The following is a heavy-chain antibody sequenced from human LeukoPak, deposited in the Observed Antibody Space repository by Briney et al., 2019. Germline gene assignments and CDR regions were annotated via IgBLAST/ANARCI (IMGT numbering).Heavy chain of an antibody. D-gene: IGHD3-22*01. CDR1: GFTFTNYW. J-gene: IGHJ5*02. CDR2: IWYDGSNK. Sequence: GGSLRLSCAASGFTFTNYWMSWVRQAPGKGLEWVAVIWYDGSNKYYADSVKGRFTISRDNSKNTLYLQMNSLRAEDTAVYYCARGRYYYDSSVQNWFDPWGQGTLVTVSS. V-gene: IGHV3-33*08. CDR3: ARGRYYYDSSVQNWFDP.